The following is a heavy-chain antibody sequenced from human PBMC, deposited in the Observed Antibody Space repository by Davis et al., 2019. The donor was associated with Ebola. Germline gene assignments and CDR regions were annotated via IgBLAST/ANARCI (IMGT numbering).Heavy chain of an antibody. CDR1: GGTFSSYA. V-gene: IGHV1-69*13. J-gene: IGHJ3*02. CDR2: IIPIFDTA. Sequence: SVKVSCKASGGTFSSYAISWVRQAPGQGLKWMGGIIPIFDTANYAQKFQGRVTITADESTSTAYMELRSLRSDDTAVYYCARDSLVGAAGIWGQGTMVTVSS. CDR3: ARDSLVGAAGI. D-gene: IGHD1-26*01.